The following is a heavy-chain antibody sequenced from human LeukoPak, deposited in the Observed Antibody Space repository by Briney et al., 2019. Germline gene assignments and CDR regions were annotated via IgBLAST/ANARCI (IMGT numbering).Heavy chain of an antibody. V-gene: IGHV3-23*01. CDR2: ISGSGGST. Sequence: GGSLRLSCAGSGFTFNTYGMSWVRQGPGKGLEWVSAISGSGGSTYNADSVKGRFTISRDNSKNTMYLQMNSLRAEDTSVYYCARVVAAEIYYYYMDVWGKGTTVTVSS. CDR1: GFTFNTYG. J-gene: IGHJ6*03. CDR3: ARVVAAEIYYYYMDV. D-gene: IGHD6-13*01.